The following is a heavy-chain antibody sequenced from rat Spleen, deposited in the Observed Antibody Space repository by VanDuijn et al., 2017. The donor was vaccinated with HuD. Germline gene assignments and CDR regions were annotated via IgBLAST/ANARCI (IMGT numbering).Heavy chain of an antibody. CDR2: ITPSGLTT. V-gene: IGHV5-19*01. J-gene: IGHJ2*01. CDR3: TTGGSDY. Sequence: EVQLVESGGGLIQPGRSLKLSCAASGFTFSNYGMQWIRQTPTKGLQWVAAITPSGLTTHYRASMKGRFTISRDNAKSSLYLQMDSLRSEDTATYYCTTGGSDYWGQGVMVTVSS. CDR1: GFTFSNYG.